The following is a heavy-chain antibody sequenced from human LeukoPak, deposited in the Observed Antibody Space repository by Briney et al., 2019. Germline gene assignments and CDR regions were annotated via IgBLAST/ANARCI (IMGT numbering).Heavy chain of an antibody. CDR1: GFTFSSYA. CDR3: AKSGLRVWGAIDAFDI. V-gene: IGHV3-23*01. Sequence: PGGSLRLSCAASGFTFSSYAMSWVRQAPGKGLEWVSAISGSGDSTYYADSVKGRFTISRDNSKNTLYLQMNSLRAEDTAVYYCAKSGLRVWGAIDAFDIWGQGTMVTVSS. J-gene: IGHJ3*02. CDR2: ISGSGDST. D-gene: IGHD3-16*01.